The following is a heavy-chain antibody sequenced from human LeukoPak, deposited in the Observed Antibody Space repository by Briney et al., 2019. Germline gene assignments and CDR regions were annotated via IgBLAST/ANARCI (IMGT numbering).Heavy chain of an antibody. CDR2: ISGGGCTT. CDR1: GFAFTNFA. CDR3: AKTMWTGNYYFDS. D-gene: IGHD3/OR15-3a*01. Sequence: GGSLRLSCVASGFAFTNFAMSWVRQAPGKGLDWVSVISGGGCTTYFADSVTGRFIISRDNSKNTLYLHMNNLRADDTAVYYCAKTMWTGNYYFDSWGQGTLVTVSS. V-gene: IGHV3-23*01. J-gene: IGHJ4*02.